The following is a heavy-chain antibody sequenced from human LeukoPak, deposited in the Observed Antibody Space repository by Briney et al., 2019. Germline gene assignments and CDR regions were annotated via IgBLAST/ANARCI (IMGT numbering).Heavy chain of an antibody. CDR1: GGSISSSNW. CDR2: IYHSGST. V-gene: IGHV4-4*02. Sequence: PSGTLSLTCAVSGGSISSSNWWSWVRQPPGKGLEWIGEIYHSGSTNYNPPLKSRVSISVDTSKNQFSLKLNSVTAADTAVYYCASSNTGSYNDAFDIWGQGTMVTVSS. J-gene: IGHJ3*02. D-gene: IGHD1-26*01. CDR3: ASSNTGSYNDAFDI.